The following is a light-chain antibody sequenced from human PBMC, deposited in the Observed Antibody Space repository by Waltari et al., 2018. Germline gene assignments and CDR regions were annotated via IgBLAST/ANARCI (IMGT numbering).Light chain of an antibody. CDR1: SDINVGTYR. CDR2: YKSAPNQ. Sequence: QAVLTQPSSLSASPGASASLTCTLRSDINVGTYRILWYQQKAGSPPQFLLKYKSAPNQQRGPGVPSRFSGSKDASANAGVLLISGLQSEDEGDYYCMIFYSSAWVFGGGTKLTVL. J-gene: IGLJ3*02. CDR3: MIFYSSAWV. V-gene: IGLV5-45*02.